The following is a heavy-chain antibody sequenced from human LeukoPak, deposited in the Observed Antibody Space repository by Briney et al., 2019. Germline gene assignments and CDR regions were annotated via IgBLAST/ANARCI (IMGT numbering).Heavy chain of an antibody. Sequence: PGRSLRLSCAASGFTFSSYAMSWVRQAPGKGLEWVSAISGSGGSTYYADSVKGRFTISRDNSKNTLYLQMNSLRAEDTAVYYCAKDRAAAAGTLVSYFDYWGQGTLVTVSS. J-gene: IGHJ4*02. CDR2: ISGSGGST. CDR1: GFTFSSYA. CDR3: AKDRAAAAGTLVSYFDY. V-gene: IGHV3-23*01. D-gene: IGHD6-13*01.